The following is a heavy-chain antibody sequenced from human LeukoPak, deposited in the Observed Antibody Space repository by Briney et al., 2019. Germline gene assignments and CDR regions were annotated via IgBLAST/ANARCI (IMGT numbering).Heavy chain of an antibody. CDR3: ARDPCGGDCYDRNWFDP. D-gene: IGHD2-21*02. Sequence: SETLSLTCSVSGGSISSYYWSWIRQPPGKGLEWIGYIYYSGSTYYNPSLKSRVTISVDTSKNQFSLKLSSVTAADTAVYYCARDPCGGDCYDRNWFDPWGQGTLVTVSS. J-gene: IGHJ5*02. V-gene: IGHV4-30-4*01. CDR2: IYYSGST. CDR1: GGSISSYY.